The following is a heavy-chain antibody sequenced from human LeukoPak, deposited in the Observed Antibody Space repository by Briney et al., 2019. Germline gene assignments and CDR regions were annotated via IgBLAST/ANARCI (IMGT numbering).Heavy chain of an antibody. CDR1: GYTFTSYG. J-gene: IGHJ5*02. CDR3: ARVLHCSGGSCYSGRDWFDP. Sequence: ASVKVSCKASGYTFTSYGISWVRQAPGQGLEWMGWISAYNGNTNYAQKLQGRVTMTTDTSTSTAYMELRSLRSDDTAVYYCARVLHCSGGSCYSGRDWFDPWGQGTLVTVSS. CDR2: ISAYNGNT. D-gene: IGHD2-15*01. V-gene: IGHV1-18*01.